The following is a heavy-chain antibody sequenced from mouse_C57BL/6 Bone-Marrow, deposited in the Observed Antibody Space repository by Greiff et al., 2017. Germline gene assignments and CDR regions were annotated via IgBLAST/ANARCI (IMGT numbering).Heavy chain of an antibody. V-gene: IGHV1-39*01. J-gene: IGHJ3*01. D-gene: IGHD1-2*01. CDR2: INPNYGTT. CDR1: GYSITDYH. CDR3: ASSFYYGYLVAY. Sequence: EVQLQQSGPGLVKPGPSVKITCKASGYSITDYHMNWVKPSNGKNLEWIGVINPNYGTTSYNQKFKGKATLTVDQSSSTAYMQLKSLTSEDAAVYYCASSFYYGYLVAYWGQGTLVTVSS.